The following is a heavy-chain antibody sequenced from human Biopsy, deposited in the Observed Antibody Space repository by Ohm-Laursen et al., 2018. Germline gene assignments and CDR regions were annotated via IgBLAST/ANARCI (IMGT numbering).Heavy chain of an antibody. CDR1: GGPLNSYY. CDR3: ARGGFGLDGYNSP. D-gene: IGHD5-24*01. J-gene: IGHJ5*02. V-gene: IGHV4-59*07. Sequence: SDTLSLTCTVSGGPLNSYYWSWIRQPPGKGLEWIGYIYYSGIAANYNPSLKGRVTISVDTSKHQFSLRLTSATDADTAVYYCARGGFGLDGYNSPWGRGTLVIVSS. CDR2: IYYSGIAA.